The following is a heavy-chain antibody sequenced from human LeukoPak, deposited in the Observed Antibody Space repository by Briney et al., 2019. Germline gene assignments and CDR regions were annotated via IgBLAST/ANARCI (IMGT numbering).Heavy chain of an antibody. CDR2: ISGSGGST. D-gene: IGHD3-3*01. CDR1: GFTFSSYA. V-gene: IGHV3-23*01. J-gene: IGHJ4*02. Sequence: GGSLRLSCAASGFTFSSYAMSWVRQAPGEGLEWVSAISGSGGSTYYADSVKGRFTISRDNSKNTLYLQMNSLRAEDTAVYYCAKANDDFWSGYSNFDYWGQGTLVTVSS. CDR3: AKANDDFWSGYSNFDY.